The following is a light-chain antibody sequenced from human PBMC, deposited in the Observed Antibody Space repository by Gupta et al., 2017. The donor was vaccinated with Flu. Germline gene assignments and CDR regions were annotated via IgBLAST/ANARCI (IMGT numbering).Light chain of an antibody. CDR2: LGS. J-gene: IGKJ1*01. CDR3: RQSLQTPRT. Sequence: DIVMTQSPPSLPVTPGEPASISCRSSQSLLHSNGYNYLDWYLQKPGQSPQLLIYLGSNRASGVPDRFSGSGSGTDFTLKISRVEAEDVGVYYCRQSLQTPRTFGQGTKVEIK. CDR1: QSLLHSNGYNY. V-gene: IGKV2-28*01.